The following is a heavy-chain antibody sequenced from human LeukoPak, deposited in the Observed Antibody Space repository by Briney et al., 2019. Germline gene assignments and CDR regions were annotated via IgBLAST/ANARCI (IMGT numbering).Heavy chain of an antibody. CDR2: IRSKANSYAT. V-gene: IGHV3-73*01. CDR3: ARDLMGIAYRGAFYY. Sequence: GGSLRLSCAASGFTFSGSAMHWVRQASGKGLEWVGRIRSKANSYATAYAASVKGRFTISRDDSKNTAYLQMNSLRAEDTAVYYCARDLMGIAYRGAFYYWGQGTLVTVSS. CDR1: GFTFSGSA. J-gene: IGHJ4*02. D-gene: IGHD6-13*01.